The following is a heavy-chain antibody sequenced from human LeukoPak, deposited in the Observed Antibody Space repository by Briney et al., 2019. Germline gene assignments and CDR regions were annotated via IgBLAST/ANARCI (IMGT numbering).Heavy chain of an antibody. CDR2: ISYDGTNK. V-gene: IGHV3-30*18. CDR3: AKPSVSGWYYFDS. J-gene: IGHJ4*02. D-gene: IGHD6-19*01. Sequence: PGRSLRLSCAASGFTFSSYGMHWVRQAPGKGLEWVAVISYDGTNKYYADSVKGRFTISRDNSKNTLYLQMNSLRPEDTAVYYCAKPSVSGWYYFDSWGQGTLVTASS. CDR1: GFTFSSYG.